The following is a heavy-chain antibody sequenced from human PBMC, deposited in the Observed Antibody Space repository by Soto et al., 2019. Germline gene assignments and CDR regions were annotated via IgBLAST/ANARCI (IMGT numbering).Heavy chain of an antibody. Sequence: SETLSLTCTVSDGSMSDYYWTWVRQPPGKGLEWIGYIYYSGSTNYNPSLKSRVTISLDTSRNQFSLKVNSVTAADTAVYYCAREGGPRPIASRLRIFDYWGQGTPVTVSS. V-gene: IGHV4-59*01. J-gene: IGHJ4*02. CDR2: IYYSGST. CDR3: AREGGPRPIASRLRIFDY. D-gene: IGHD2-21*01. CDR1: DGSMSDYY.